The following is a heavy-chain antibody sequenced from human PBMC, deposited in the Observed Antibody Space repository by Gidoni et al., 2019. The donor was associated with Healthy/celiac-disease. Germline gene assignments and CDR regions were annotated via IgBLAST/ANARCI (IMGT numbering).Heavy chain of an antibody. D-gene: IGHD3-10*01. CDR3: AKLGSERFGELEGYFDL. J-gene: IGHJ2*01. V-gene: IGHV3-23*01. CDR2: ISGRGGST. Sequence: EVQLLESGGGLVQPGGSLRLSCAASGFTFSSFAMSWVRQAPGKGLEWVSAISGRGGSTYYADSVKGRFTISRDNSKNTLYLQMNSLRAEDTAVYYCAKLGSERFGELEGYFDLWGRGTLVTVSS. CDR1: GFTFSSFA.